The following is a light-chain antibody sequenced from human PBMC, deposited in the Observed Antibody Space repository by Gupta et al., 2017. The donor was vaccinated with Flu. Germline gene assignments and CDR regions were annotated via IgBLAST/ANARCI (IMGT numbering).Light chain of an antibody. V-gene: IGLV2-8*01. CDR3: FSPAGNFNYM. J-gene: IGLJ3*02. CDR1: SSDVGAYNS. Sequence: SVTISCTGSSSDVGAYNSVSWYQQYPGRAPKLVIYEVTKRPSGVPDRFSGSKSGNTASLTVSGLQTEDEADYYCFSPAGNFNYMFGGGTKLTVL. CDR2: EVT.